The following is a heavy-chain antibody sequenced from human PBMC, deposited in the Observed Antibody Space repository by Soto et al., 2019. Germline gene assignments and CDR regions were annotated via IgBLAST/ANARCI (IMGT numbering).Heavy chain of an antibody. J-gene: IGHJ4*02. CDR2: ISAHNGNT. V-gene: IGHV1-18*01. CDR1: GYTFTSYG. Sequence: QVHLVQSGAEVKKPGASVKVSCKASGYTFTSYGITWVRQAPGQGLEWMGWISAHNGNTDYAQKLQGRVIVTRDTSTVTAYVELRSLRSDDTAVYYCARGRYGDYWGQGALVTVSS. D-gene: IGHD1-1*01. CDR3: ARGRYGDY.